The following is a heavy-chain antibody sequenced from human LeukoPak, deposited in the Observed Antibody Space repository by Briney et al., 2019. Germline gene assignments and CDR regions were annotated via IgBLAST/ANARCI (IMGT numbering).Heavy chain of an antibody. J-gene: IGHJ4*02. Sequence: SETLSLTCTVSSGSISSYSYYWGWIRQPPGKGLEWIGSIYYSGSAYYNPSLKSLVTRSVDTSKHQFSLKLSSATAADTALYYCARLAGLHREYFDYWGQGTLITVSS. V-gene: IGHV4-39*01. CDR2: IYYSGSA. D-gene: IGHD1-14*01. CDR1: SGSISSYSYY. CDR3: ARLAGLHREYFDY.